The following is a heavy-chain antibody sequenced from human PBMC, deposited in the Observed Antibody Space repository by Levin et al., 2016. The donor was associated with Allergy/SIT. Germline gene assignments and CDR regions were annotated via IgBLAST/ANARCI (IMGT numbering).Heavy chain of an antibody. Sequence: RQAPGKGLEWIGEINHSGSTNYNPSLKSRVTISVDTSKNQFSLKLSSVTAADTAVYYCARGPHYYGSGSYYTPGAFDIWGQGTMVTVSS. D-gene: IGHD3-10*01. J-gene: IGHJ3*02. CDR2: INHSGST. CDR3: ARGPHYYGSGSYYTPGAFDI. V-gene: IGHV4-34*01.